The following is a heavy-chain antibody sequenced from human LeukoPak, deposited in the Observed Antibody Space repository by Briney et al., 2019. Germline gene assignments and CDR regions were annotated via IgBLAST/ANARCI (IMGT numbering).Heavy chain of an antibody. CDR2: INPNSGGT. CDR1: GYTFTGYY. CDR3: ARDKRLDNEVNYYYYYMDV. V-gene: IGHV1-2*02. Sequence: ASVKVSCKASGYTFTGYYMHWVRQAPGQGLEWMGWINPNSGGTNYAQKFQGRVTMTRDTSISTAYMELSRLRSDDTAVYYCARDKRLDNEVNYYYYYMDVWGKGTTVTVSS. D-gene: IGHD3-16*01. J-gene: IGHJ6*03.